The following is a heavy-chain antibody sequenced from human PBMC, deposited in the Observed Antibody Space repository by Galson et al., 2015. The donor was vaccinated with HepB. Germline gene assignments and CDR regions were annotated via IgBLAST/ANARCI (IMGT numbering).Heavy chain of an antibody. CDR2: INTNTGNP. CDR1: GYSITSYA. CDR3: ARGGYNYNDDYWFDP. J-gene: IGHJ5*02. Sequence: SVKVSCKAPGYSITSYAMNWVRQAPGQGLEWMGWINTNTGNPTYAQGFTGRFVFSLDTSVSTAYLQISSLKAEDTAIYYCARGGYNYNDDYWFDPWGQGTLVTVSS. D-gene: IGHD1-1*01. V-gene: IGHV7-4-1*02.